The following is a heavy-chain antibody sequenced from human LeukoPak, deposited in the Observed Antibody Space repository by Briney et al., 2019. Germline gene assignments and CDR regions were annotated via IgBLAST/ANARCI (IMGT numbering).Heavy chain of an antibody. D-gene: IGHD2-2*01. V-gene: IGHV4-39*01. J-gene: IGHJ4*02. Sequence: PSETLSLTRTVSGDSISSSSYYWGWVRQPPGKGLEWIGSVYYFGDTYYSPSLESRVTISIDTSKNQFSLKLSSVTATDTAVYYCARHHNIVIVPTARGFDYWGQGTLVTVSS. CDR1: GDSISSSSYY. CDR3: ARHHNIVIVPTARGFDY. CDR2: VYYFGDT.